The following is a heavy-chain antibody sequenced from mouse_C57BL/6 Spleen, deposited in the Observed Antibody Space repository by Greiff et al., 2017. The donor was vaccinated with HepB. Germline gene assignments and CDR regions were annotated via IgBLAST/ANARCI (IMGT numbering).Heavy chain of an antibody. V-gene: IGHV5-9*01. J-gene: IGHJ1*03. CDR2: ISGGGGNT. Sequence: EVKLEESGGGLVKPGGSLKLSCAASGFTFSSYTMSWVRQTPEKRLEWVATISGGGGNTYYPDSVKGRFTISRDNAKNTLYLQMSSLRSEDTALYYCARLGYPYWYFDVWGTGTTVTVSS. CDR1: GFTFSSYT. CDR3: ARLGYPYWYFDV. D-gene: IGHD2-2*01.